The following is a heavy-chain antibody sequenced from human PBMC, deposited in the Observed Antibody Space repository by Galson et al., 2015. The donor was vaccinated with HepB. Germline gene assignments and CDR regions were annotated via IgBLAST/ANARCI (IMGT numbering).Heavy chain of an antibody. CDR3: ARDYFDSDGSNWFDP. CDR2: ISSSNIYS. CDR1: GFTLSDYY. J-gene: IGHJ5*02. Sequence: SLRLSCAASGFTLSDYYMSWIRQAPGKGLEWISYISSSNIYSEYADSVRGRFTISRDNAKNSLYLQMNSLRAEDTAVYYCARDYFDSDGSNWFDPWGQGTLVTVSS. D-gene: IGHD3-22*01. V-gene: IGHV3-11*06.